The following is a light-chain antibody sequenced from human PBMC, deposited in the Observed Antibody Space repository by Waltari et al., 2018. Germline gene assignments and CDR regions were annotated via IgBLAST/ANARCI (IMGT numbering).Light chain of an antibody. CDR1: QSVSIY. Sequence: EIVLTQSPATLSLSPGERATLSCRASQSVSIYLAWYQQKPGQSPRLLIDDGYKRATGIPARISGSGSGTDFTLTISSLEPEDFAVYYCQQRSTWPPSFGGGTKVEIK. CDR3: QQRSTWPPS. J-gene: IGKJ4*01. V-gene: IGKV3-11*01. CDR2: DGY.